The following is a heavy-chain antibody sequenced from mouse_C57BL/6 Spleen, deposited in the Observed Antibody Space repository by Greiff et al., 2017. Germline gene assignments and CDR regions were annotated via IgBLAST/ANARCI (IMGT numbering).Heavy chain of an antibody. CDR1: GYTFTSYW. J-gene: IGHJ1*03. CDR2: INPSNGGT. V-gene: IGHV1-53*01. CDR3: AREGGKGDFDV. Sequence: QVQLQQPGTELVKPRASVKLSCKASGYTFTSYWMHWVKQRPGQGLEWIGNINPSNGGTNYNEKFKGKATLTVDKSSSTAYMQLSSLTSEDSAVYYWAREGGKGDFDVWGTGTTVTVAS. D-gene: IGHD1-3*01.